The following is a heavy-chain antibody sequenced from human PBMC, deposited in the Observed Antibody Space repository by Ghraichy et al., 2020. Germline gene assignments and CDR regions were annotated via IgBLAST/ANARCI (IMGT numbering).Heavy chain of an antibody. J-gene: IGHJ4*02. CDR2: IYYSGST. V-gene: IGHV4-59*01. Sequence: SETLSLTCTVSGGSINSYYWSWIRQPPGKGLEWIGYIYYSGSTNYNPSLKSRVTISVDTSKNQFSLKLSSVTAADTAIYYCARDSPHSGGFDYWGQGTLVTVSS. CDR1: GGSINSYY. CDR3: ARDSPHSGGFDY. D-gene: IGHD1-26*01.